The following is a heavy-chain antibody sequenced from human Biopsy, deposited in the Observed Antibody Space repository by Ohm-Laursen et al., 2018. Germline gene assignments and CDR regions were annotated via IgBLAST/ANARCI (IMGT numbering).Heavy chain of an antibody. D-gene: IGHD5-24*01. CDR3: ASAGYNPDWNFDL. Sequence: TLSLTCTVSGVSINGGRYYWNWVRHHPGKGLEWIGNIFYSANTYYNPSLKSRVTISVDTSKNQFSLKLSSVTAADTAVYYCASAGYNPDWNFDLWGRGTRVTVSS. J-gene: IGHJ2*01. CDR1: GVSINGGRYY. V-gene: IGHV4-31*03. CDR2: IFYSANT.